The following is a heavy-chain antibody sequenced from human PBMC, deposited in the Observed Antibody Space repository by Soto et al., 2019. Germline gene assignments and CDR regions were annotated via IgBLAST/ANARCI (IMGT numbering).Heavy chain of an antibody. CDR2: IYATGTT. CDR1: GASISGFY. V-gene: IGHV4-4*07. D-gene: IGHD1-1*01. J-gene: IGHJ5*02. Sequence: SETLSLTCTVSGASISGFYWSWIRKSAGKGLEWIGRIYATGTTDYNPSLKSRVMMSVATSKKQFSLKLRSVTAADTAVYYCVRDGTKTLRDWFDPWGQGISVTSPQ. CDR3: VRDGTKTLRDWFDP.